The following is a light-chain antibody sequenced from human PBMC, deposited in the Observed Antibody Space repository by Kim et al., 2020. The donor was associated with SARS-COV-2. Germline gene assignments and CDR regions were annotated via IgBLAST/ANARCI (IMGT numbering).Light chain of an antibody. CDR1: QSVNNY. CDR2: DVS. V-gene: IGKV3-11*01. Sequence: EIVLTQSPATLSLSPGERATLSCRASQSVNNYLGWYQQKPGQAPRLLIYDVSKRDTGIPARFSGSGSGTDFTLTISSLEPEDFAVYFCQHCKIWPQFTFGPGTKVDIK. CDR3: QHCKIWPQFT. J-gene: IGKJ3*01.